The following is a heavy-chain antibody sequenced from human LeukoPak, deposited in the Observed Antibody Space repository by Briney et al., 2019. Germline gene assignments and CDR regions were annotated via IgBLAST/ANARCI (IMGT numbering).Heavy chain of an antibody. Sequence: ASVKVSCKASGYTFTSYDINWVRQATGQGLEWMGWMNPNSGNTGYAQKFQGRVTMARNTSVSTAYMELSSLRSEDTAVYYCARGGSYGWYSGGGYYFDYWGQGTLVTVSS. CDR1: GYTFTSYD. D-gene: IGHD6-19*01. CDR2: MNPNSGNT. CDR3: ARGGSYGWYSGGGYYFDY. V-gene: IGHV1-8*01. J-gene: IGHJ4*02.